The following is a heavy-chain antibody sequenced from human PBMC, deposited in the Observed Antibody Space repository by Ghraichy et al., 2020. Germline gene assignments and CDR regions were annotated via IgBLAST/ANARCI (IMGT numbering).Heavy chain of an antibody. CDR1: GGSISSYY. CDR2: IYYSGST. V-gene: IGHV4-59*01. J-gene: IGHJ6*02. Sequence: SETLSLTCTVSGGSISSYYWSWIRQPPGKGLEWIGYIYYSGSTNYNPSLKSRVTISVDTSKNQFSLKLSSVTAADTAVYYCARADYYYGMDVWGQGTTVTVSS. CDR3: ARADYYYGMDV.